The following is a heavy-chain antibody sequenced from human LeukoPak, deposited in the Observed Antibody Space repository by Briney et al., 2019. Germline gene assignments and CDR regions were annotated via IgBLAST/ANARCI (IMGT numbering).Heavy chain of an antibody. D-gene: IGHD1-26*01. V-gene: IGHV3-21*01. Sequence: GGSLRLSCAASGFTFSSYSMTWVRQAPGKGLEWVSSISSSSSYIYYADSVKGRFTISRDNAKNSLYLQMNSLRAEDTAVYYCARGGATGAQRVRVTSSFDYWGQGTLVTVFS. CDR2: ISSSSSYI. J-gene: IGHJ4*02. CDR3: ARGGATGAQRVRVTSSFDY. CDR1: GFTFSSYS.